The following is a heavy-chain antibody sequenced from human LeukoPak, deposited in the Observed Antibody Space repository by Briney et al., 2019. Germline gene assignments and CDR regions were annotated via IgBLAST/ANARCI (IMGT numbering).Heavy chain of an antibody. J-gene: IGHJ4*02. V-gene: IGHV4-34*01. Sequence: SETLSLTCAVYGGSFSGYYWSWIRQPPGKGLEWSGELNHSGSTNYNPSLKSRRTISVETSKNQFSLKLSSVTAADTAVYYCARGRKDIVVVPAAIFNYWGRGTLVTVSS. CDR2: LNHSGST. CDR3: ARGRKDIVVVPAAIFNY. CDR1: GGSFSGYY. D-gene: IGHD2-2*01.